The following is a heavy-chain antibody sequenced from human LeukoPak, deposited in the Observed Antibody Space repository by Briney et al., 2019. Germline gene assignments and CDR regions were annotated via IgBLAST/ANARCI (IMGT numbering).Heavy chain of an antibody. D-gene: IGHD6-6*01. CDR3: ARLQPYSISSASAFDI. V-gene: IGHV4-31*03. CDR2: IYYSGST. CDR1: GGSISSSGHY. Sequence: SETLSLTCTVSGGSISSSGHYWSWIRQHPGKGLEWIGYIYYSGSTYYNPSLKSRVTISVDTSKNQFSLKLTSVTATDTAVYYCARLQPYSISSASAFDIWGQGTMVTVSS. J-gene: IGHJ3*02.